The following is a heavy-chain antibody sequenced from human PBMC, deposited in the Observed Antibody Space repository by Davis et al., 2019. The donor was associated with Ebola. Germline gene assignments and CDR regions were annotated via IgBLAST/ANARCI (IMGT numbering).Heavy chain of an antibody. CDR1: GFTFSSYG. CDR2: IWYDGSNK. D-gene: IGHD6-19*01. J-gene: IGHJ5*02. Sequence: GESLKISCAASGFTFSSYGMHWVRQAPGKGLEWVAVIWYDGSNKYYADSVKGRFTISRDNAKNTLYLQMNSLRAEDTAVYYCARARGYSSGWYGSWFDPWGQGTLVTVSS. V-gene: IGHV3-33*01. CDR3: ARARGYSSGWYGSWFDP.